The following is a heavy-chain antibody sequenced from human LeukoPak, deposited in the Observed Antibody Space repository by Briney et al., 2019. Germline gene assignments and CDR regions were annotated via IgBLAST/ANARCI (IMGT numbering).Heavy chain of an antibody. CDR2: IYYSGST. Sequence: KPSETLSLTCTVSGGSISSSSYYWGWIRQPPGKGLEWIGSIYYSGSTYYNPSLKSRVTISVDTSKNQFSLKLSSVTAADTAVYYCARDGKQLWSKNYYYYYMDVWGKGTTVTVSS. D-gene: IGHD5-18*01. V-gene: IGHV4-39*07. CDR3: ARDGKQLWSKNYYYYYMDV. J-gene: IGHJ6*03. CDR1: GGSISSSSYY.